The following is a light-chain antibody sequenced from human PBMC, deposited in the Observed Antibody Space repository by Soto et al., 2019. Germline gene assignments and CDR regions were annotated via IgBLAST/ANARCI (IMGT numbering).Light chain of an antibody. Sequence: EIGMTQSPATLSVSPGERITISCRASQTVGSNLAWYQQKPGQAPRLLIYTTSSRSTGVPEKFSGSGSGTEFTLTIDSLQSEDFVLYDCLQYNGWPRTFGQGTRVEIK. J-gene: IGKJ1*01. CDR1: QTVGSN. CDR2: TTS. V-gene: IGKV3-15*01. CDR3: LQYNGWPRT.